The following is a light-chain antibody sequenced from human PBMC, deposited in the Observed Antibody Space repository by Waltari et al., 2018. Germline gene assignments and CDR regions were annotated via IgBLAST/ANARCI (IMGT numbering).Light chain of an antibody. J-gene: IGLJ6*01. Sequence: QSVLTQPPSVSGAPRQRVTISCSGSSSNIGNNDGSWLQQVPGKAPKLLIYYDDLRPSGVSDRFSGSKSGTTASLAISGLQSEDEADYYCAAWDDSLNGHNVFGSGTKVTVL. CDR2: YDD. V-gene: IGLV1-36*01. CDR3: AAWDDSLNGHNV. CDR1: SSNIGNND.